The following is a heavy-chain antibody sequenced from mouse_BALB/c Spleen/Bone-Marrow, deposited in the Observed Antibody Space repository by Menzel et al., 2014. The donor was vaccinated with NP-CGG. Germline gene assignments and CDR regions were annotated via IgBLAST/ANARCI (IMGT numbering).Heavy chain of an antibody. D-gene: IGHD1-3*01. J-gene: IGHJ3*01. V-gene: IGHV5-6-5*01. CDR2: IYDSGET. Sequence: EESGGRLVTPGTPLTLTCTVSGFSLSSYDMSWVRQAPGKGLEWIGMIYDSGETFYASWAKGRFTISKTSTTVDLEITSPTTEDTATYFCARDRDTSGYWDWLDLWGQGTLITVSS. CDR1: GFSLSSYD. CDR3: ARDRDTSGYWDWLDL.